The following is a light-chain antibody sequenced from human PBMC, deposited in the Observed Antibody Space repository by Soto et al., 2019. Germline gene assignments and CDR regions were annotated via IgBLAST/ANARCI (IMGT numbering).Light chain of an antibody. J-gene: IGLJ2*01. V-gene: IGLV2-23*01. CDR1: SSDVGNYNL. CDR3: CAYAGSSFVV. Sequence: QSVLTQPASVSGSPGQSITISCTGTSSDVGNYNLVSWYQQHPGKAPKLMIYEASKRPSGVSNRFSGSKSGNTASLTISGLEAEDEADYYCCAYAGSSFVVFGGGTKLTVL. CDR2: EAS.